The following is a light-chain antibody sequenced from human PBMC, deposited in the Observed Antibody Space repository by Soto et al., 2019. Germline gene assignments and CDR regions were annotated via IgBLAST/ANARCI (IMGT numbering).Light chain of an antibody. V-gene: IGKV1-9*01. CDR2: AAS. J-gene: IGKJ5*01. CDR1: QGISSY. Sequence: DIQLTQSPSFLSASVGDRVTITCRASQGISSYLAWYQQKPGKAPKLPIYAASTLQSGVPPRFSGSGSGTEFTLTISSLQPEDFATYYCQQLNSYPTFGQGTRLEIK. CDR3: QQLNSYPT.